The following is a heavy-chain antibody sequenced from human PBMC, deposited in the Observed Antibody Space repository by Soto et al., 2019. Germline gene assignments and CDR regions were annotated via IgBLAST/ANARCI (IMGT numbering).Heavy chain of an antibody. CDR3: AKAGPNSHGRNYFDS. D-gene: IGHD1-7*01. Sequence: EVQLLESGGGLVQPGGSLRLSCAASGFTFSSYGMSWVRQAPRKGLEWVSSISDSGGSTYYADSVRGRFSISRDNSKNTLHLQMNSLSAEDTALYYCAKAGPNSHGRNYFDSWGQGTLVTVSS. CDR1: GFTFSSYG. J-gene: IGHJ4*02. V-gene: IGHV3-23*01. CDR2: ISDSGGST.